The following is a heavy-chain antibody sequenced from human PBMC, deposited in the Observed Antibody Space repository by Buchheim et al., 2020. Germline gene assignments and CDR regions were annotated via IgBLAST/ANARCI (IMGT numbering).Heavy chain of an antibody. CDR1: GFAFSNYA. CDR2: ISYDGSNK. J-gene: IGHJ4*02. D-gene: IGHD3-22*01. CDR3: ARDSGSSTSGFNLFDY. V-gene: IGHV3-30-3*01. Sequence: QVQLVESGGGVVQPGRSLRLSCAASGFAFSNYAIHWVRQAPGKGLEWVAVISYDGSNKNYAGSVKGRFTISRDNSKKKMYLHMDSLTSEDTAMYFCARDSGSSTSGFNLFDYWGQGTL.